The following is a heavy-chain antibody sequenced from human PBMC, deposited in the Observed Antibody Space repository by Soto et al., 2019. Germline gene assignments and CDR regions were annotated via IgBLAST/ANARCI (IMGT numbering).Heavy chain of an antibody. CDR1: GFTFSIFS. V-gene: IGHV3-48*02. Sequence: GGSLRLSCAASGFTFSIFSMSWVRQAPGKGLEWISYVNAAANDIYYTDSVRGRFTISRDNARNSLYLQMNSLRDDDTAVYYCVRDRMWEQWLGPHDAFEIWGQGTMVTVSS. CDR3: VRDRMWEQWLGPHDAFEI. J-gene: IGHJ3*02. D-gene: IGHD6-19*01. CDR2: VNAAANDI.